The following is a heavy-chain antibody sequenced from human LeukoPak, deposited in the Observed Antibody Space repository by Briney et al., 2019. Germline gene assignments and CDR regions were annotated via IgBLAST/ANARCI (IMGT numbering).Heavy chain of an antibody. CDR2: IYYSGST. V-gene: IGHV4-59*08. D-gene: IGHD6-19*01. CDR1: GGSISSYY. CDR3: ARHVGAVAGKGSWFDP. Sequence: SETLSLTRTVSGGSISSYYWSWIRQPPGKGLEWIGYIYYSGSTNYNPSLKSRVTISVDTSKNQFSLKLSSVTAADTAVYYCARHVGAVAGKGSWFDPWGQGTLVTVSS. J-gene: IGHJ5*02.